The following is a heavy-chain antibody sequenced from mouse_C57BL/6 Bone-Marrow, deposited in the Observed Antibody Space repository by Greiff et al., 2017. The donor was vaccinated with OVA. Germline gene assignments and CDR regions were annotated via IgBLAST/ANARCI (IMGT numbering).Heavy chain of an antibody. CDR1: GYTFTSYW. J-gene: IGHJ3*01. CDR3: AREIYGNYAAWFAY. D-gene: IGHD2-1*01. CDR2: IHPNSGST. Sequence: QVQLQQPGAELVKPGASVKLSCKASGYTFTSYWMHWVKQRPGQGLEWIGMIHPNSGSTNYNEKFKSKATLTVDESSSTAYMQLSSLTSEDSAVYYCAREIYGNYAAWFAYWGQGTLVTVSA. V-gene: IGHV1-64*01.